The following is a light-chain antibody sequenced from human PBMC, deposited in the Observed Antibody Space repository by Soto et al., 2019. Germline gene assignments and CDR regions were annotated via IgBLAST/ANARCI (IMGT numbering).Light chain of an antibody. CDR2: AAS. CDR1: QYISSY. CDR3: QQLKSYPLS. V-gene: IGKV1-9*01. J-gene: IGKJ4*01. Sequence: DIQLTQSPSFLSASVGDRVTITCRTSQYISSYLAWYQQKPGQAPQLLSSAASTLQSGVPSRFSVSGSRTEFTLTISSLPPEDFATYYCQQLKSYPLSFGGGTKVEI.